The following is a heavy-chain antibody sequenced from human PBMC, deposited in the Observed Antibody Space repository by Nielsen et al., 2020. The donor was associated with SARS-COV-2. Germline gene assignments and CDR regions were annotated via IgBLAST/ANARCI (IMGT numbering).Heavy chain of an antibody. CDR1: GGSISSSSYY. Sequence: SETLSLTCTVSGGSISSSSYYWGWIRQPPGKGLEWIGSIYYSGSTYYNPSLKSRFTISVDTSKNQFSLKPSSVTAADTAVYYCARTSSTSCCNWSDPWGQGTLVTVSS. V-gene: IGHV4-39*01. J-gene: IGHJ5*02. CDR3: ARTSSTSCCNWSDP. D-gene: IGHD2-2*01. CDR2: IYYSGST.